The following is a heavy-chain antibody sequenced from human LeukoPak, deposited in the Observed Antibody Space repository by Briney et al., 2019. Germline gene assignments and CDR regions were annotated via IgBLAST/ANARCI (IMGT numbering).Heavy chain of an antibody. CDR3: TRDFDNPENSCPSTSCIDV. D-gene: IGHD2-2*01. CDR1: GYTFTSYD. CDR2: MNPNSGNT. Sequence: GASVKVSCKASGYTFTSYDINWVRQATGQGLEWMGWMNPNSGNTGYAQKFQGRVTITRNTSISTAYMELSSLRSEDTAVYYCTRDFDNPENSCPSTSCIDVWGQGTTVTVSS. J-gene: IGHJ6*02. V-gene: IGHV1-8*03.